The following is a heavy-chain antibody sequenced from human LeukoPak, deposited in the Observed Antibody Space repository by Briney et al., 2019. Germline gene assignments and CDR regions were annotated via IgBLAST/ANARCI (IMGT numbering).Heavy chain of an antibody. Sequence: ASVKVSCKASGYTFTSYGINWVRQATGQGLEWMGWMNPNSGNTGYAQKFQGRVTMTRDTSINTAYMELSSLRSDDTAVYYCARIPHRVPHNWFDPWGQGTLVTVSS. CDR2: MNPNSGNT. J-gene: IGHJ5*02. V-gene: IGHV1-8*01. CDR3: ARIPHRVPHNWFDP. D-gene: IGHD2-2*01. CDR1: GYTFTSYG.